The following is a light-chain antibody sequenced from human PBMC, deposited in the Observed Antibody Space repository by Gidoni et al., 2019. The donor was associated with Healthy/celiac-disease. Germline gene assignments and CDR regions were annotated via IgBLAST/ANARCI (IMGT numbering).Light chain of an antibody. Sequence: SYELTQPPSVSVSPGQTASITCSADKLGDKYACWYQQKPGQSPVMVIYQDSKRPSGIPERFSGSNSGNTATLTISGTQAMDEADYYCQAWDSSTWGVFGGGTKLTVL. V-gene: IGLV3-1*01. CDR3: QAWDSSTWGV. J-gene: IGLJ2*01. CDR2: QDS. CDR1: KLGDKY.